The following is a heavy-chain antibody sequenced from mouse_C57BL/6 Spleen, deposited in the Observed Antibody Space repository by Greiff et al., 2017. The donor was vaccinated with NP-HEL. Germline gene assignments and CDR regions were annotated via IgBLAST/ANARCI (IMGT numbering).Heavy chain of an antibody. CDR2: IYPRDGST. CDR3: ARRPSYSNYDPRYWYFDV. D-gene: IGHD2-5*01. V-gene: IGHV1-82*01. Sequence: VKLQESGPELVKPGASVKISCKASGYAFSSSWMNWVKQRPGKGLEWIGRIYPRDGSTKYNEKFKGKATLTVDTSSSTAYMELHSLTSEDSAVYFCARRPSYSNYDPRYWYFDVWGTGTTVTVSS. CDR1: GYAFSSSW. J-gene: IGHJ1*03.